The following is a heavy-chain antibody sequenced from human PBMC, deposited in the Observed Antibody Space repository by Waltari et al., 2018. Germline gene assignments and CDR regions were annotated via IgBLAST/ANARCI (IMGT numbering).Heavy chain of an antibody. CDR2: INAGNGNT. CDR1: GYTFTSYA. D-gene: IGHD6-19*01. CDR3: ASRDRSAVAVPGAFDI. V-gene: IGHV1-3*01. J-gene: IGHJ3*02. Sequence: QVQLVQSGAEVKKPGASVKVSCKASGYTFTSYAMHWVRQAPGQRLEWMGWINAGNGNTKYSQKCQGRVTITRDTSASTAYMELSSLRSEDTAVYYCASRDRSAVAVPGAFDIWGQGTMVTVSS.